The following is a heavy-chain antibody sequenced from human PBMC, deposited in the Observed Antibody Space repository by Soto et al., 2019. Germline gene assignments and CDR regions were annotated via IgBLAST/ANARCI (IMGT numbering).Heavy chain of an antibody. V-gene: IGHV3-49*03. CDR3: TRQSGSYFPFYYGMDV. CDR1: GFTFGDYA. Sequence: GGSLRLSCTASGFTFGDYAMSWFRQAPGKGLEWVGFIRSKAYGGTTEYDASVKGRFTISRDDSKRIAYLQMNSLKTEDSSVYYCTRQSGSYFPFYYGMDVWGQGTTVTVSS. CDR2: IRSKAYGGTT. J-gene: IGHJ6*02. D-gene: IGHD1-26*01.